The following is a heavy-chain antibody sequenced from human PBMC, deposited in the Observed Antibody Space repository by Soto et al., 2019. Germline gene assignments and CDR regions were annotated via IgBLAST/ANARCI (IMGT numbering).Heavy chain of an antibody. J-gene: IGHJ4*01. CDR3: TTDSHFTGQLVRMDN. Sequence: PGGSLRLSCAASGFTFSDAWINWVRQAPGKGLEWVGRIKSKIDGGTTDFAAPVKGRFAISRDDSRDMVYMEMYSLKTDDTAVYYCTTDSHFTGQLVRMDNWGHGTLVTVSS. V-gene: IGHV3-15*07. D-gene: IGHD2-8*02. CDR1: GFTFSDAW. CDR2: IKSKIDGGTT.